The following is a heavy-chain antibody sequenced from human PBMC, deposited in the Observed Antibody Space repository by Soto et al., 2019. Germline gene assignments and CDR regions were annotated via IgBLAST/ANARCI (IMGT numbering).Heavy chain of an antibody. Sequence: QVQLQESGPGLVKPSETLSLTCTVSSDSIAGENWWSWVRQPPGLGLEWIGEVFHTGGTNYNPSLKSRVTMEVDKSKTQFYLKLISATAADTAVYYCARVFSSGSGWMYYFDFWGQGTLVSVSS. CDR1: SDSIAGENW. V-gene: IGHV4-4*02. D-gene: IGHD6-19*01. J-gene: IGHJ4*02. CDR3: ARVFSSGSGWMYYFDF. CDR2: VFHTGGT.